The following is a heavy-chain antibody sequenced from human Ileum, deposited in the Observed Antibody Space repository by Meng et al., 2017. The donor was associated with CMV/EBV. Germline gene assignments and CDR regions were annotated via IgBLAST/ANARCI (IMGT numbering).Heavy chain of an antibody. CDR3: ARSLKFYDF. CDR2: VSTSNDYT. Sequence: KVSCKATGYTFTSYAVTWVRQAPGQVLEWMGWVSTSNDYTNYAQKFRDRVTLTADSSTTTAYMELTSLTSDDTAMYYCARSLKFYDFWGQGTLVTVSS. J-gene: IGHJ4*02. V-gene: IGHV1-18*01. CDR1: GYTFTSYA.